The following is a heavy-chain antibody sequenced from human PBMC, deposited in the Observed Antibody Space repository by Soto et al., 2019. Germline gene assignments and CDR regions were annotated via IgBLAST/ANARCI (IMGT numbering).Heavy chain of an antibody. D-gene: IGHD3-9*01. J-gene: IGHJ4*02. CDR2: IYPGDSDT. Sequence: PGESLKISCKGSGYSFTTYWLGWVRQMPGKGLEWLGIIYPGDSDTRHSPSLQGQFIISADKSISTAYLQWSSLQASDTAIYYCARLYDILTAYYVDYWGQGTLVTVSS. CDR3: ARLYDILTAYYVDY. CDR1: GYSFTTYW. V-gene: IGHV5-51*01.